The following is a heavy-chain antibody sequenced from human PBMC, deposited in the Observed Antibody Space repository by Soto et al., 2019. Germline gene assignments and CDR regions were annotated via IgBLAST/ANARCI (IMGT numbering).Heavy chain of an antibody. J-gene: IGHJ4*02. D-gene: IGHD4-17*01. V-gene: IGHV4-59*01. CDR1: GGSFGSYY. Sequence: SETLSLTCTVSGGSFGSYYWSWIRQPPGKGLEWIGFIYYRGSTNYNPSLKSRVTISVDTSKNQFFLKLTSVTPADTAVYYCARGGPGYGDRIFEYWGQGTLVTVS. CDR2: IYYRGST. CDR3: ARGGPGYGDRIFEY.